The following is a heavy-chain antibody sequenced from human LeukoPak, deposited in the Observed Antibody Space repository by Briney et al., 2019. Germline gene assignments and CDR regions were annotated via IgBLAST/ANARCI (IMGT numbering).Heavy chain of an antibody. CDR2: ISGSGGST. D-gene: IGHD3-9*01. CDR3: ARGDILTGSWYYYYMDV. CDR1: GFTFSSYG. V-gene: IGHV3-23*01. Sequence: GGSLRLSCVASGFTFSSYGMSWVRQAPGKGLEWVSAISGSGGSTYYADSVKGRFTISRDNSKNTLYLQMNSLRAEDTAVYYCARGDILTGSWYYYYMDVWGKGTTVTISS. J-gene: IGHJ6*03.